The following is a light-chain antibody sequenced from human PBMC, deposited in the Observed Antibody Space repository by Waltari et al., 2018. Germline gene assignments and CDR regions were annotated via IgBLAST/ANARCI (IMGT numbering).Light chain of an antibody. V-gene: IGKV1-39*01. CDR2: ATS. CDR1: QSISSY. J-gene: IGKJ1*01. CDR3: QQSYSTPRT. Sequence: DIQMPQSPSSLSASVGDRVTITCRASQSISSYLNWYQQKPGKAPKLLIYATSSLQSGVPSRFSGRGSGTDFTLTISSLQPEDFATYYCQQSYSTPRTFGQGTKVEIK.